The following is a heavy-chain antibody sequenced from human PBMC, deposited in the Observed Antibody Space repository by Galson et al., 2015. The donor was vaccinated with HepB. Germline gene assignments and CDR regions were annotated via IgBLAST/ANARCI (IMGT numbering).Heavy chain of an antibody. CDR2: FDPEDGET. D-gene: IGHD6-13*01. J-gene: IGHJ5*02. CDR3: ATAPSPPYSSSLGNWFDP. V-gene: IGHV1-24*01. CDR1: GYTLTELS. Sequence: VKVSCKVSGYTLTELSMHWVRQAPGKGLEWMGGFDPEDGETIYAQKFQGRVTMTEDTSTDTAYMELSSLRSEDTAVYYCATAPSPPYSSSLGNWFDPWSQGTLVTVSS.